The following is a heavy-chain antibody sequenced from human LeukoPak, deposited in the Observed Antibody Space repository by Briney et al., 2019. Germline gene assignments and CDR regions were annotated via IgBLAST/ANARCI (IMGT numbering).Heavy chain of an antibody. CDR2: TSSSGYTR. CDR3: ARVGQWLVNY. Sequence: GGSLRLSCAASGFTFSSYEMNWVRQAQGKGLEWVSYTSSSGYTRYYADSVKGRFTISRGNAKNSLYLQMNSLRAEDTAVYYCARVGQWLVNYWGRGTLVTVSS. CDR1: GFTFSSYE. V-gene: IGHV3-48*03. D-gene: IGHD6-19*01. J-gene: IGHJ4*02.